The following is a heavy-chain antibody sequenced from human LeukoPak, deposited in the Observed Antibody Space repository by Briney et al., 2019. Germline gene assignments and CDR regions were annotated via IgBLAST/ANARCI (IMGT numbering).Heavy chain of an antibody. CDR1: GGSISSYY. J-gene: IGHJ5*02. Sequence: SETLSLTCTVSGGSISSYYWSWIRQPPGKGLEWIGYIYYSGSTNYNPSLKSRVTISVDTSKNQSSLKLSSVTAADTAVYYCARGPDILTGLDPWGQGTLVTISS. D-gene: IGHD3-9*01. CDR2: IYYSGST. V-gene: IGHV4-59*01. CDR3: ARGPDILTGLDP.